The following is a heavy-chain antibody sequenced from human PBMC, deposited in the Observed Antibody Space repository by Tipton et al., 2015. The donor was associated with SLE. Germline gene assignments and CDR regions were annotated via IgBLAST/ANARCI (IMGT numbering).Heavy chain of an antibody. CDR2: IYFDGNS. CDR1: DGSISVDC. D-gene: IGHD6-19*01. V-gene: IGHV4-59*01. CDR3: ARGVAERLGLDF. J-gene: IGHJ4*02. Sequence: TLSLTCTVSDGSISVDCCNWIRQPPGKALEWIGYIYFDGNSNGRGNYNPSLKSRVTMSVDPSKMQFSLNLNSVTAADTALYFCARGVAERLGLDFWGQGSLVTVSS.